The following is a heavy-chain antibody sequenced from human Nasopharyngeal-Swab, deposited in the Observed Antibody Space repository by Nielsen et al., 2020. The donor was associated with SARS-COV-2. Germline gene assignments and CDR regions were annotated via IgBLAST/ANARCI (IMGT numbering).Heavy chain of an antibody. Sequence: SETLSLTCTVSGGSISSYYWSWIRQPPGKGLGWIGYIYYSGSTNYNPSLKSRVTISVDTSKNQFSLKLSSVTAADTAVYYCARRSLGYCSGGTCYSGFDPWGQGTLVTVSS. CDR2: IYYSGST. CDR3: ARRSLGYCSGGTCYSGFDP. V-gene: IGHV4-59*08. CDR1: GGSISSYY. J-gene: IGHJ5*02. D-gene: IGHD2-15*01.